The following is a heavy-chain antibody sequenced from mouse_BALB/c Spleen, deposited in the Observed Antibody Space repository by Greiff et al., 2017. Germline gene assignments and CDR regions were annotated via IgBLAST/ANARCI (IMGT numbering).Heavy chain of an antibody. CDR3: ARYDYDHYYAMDY. CDR2: INPYNGAT. V-gene: IGHV1-31*01. D-gene: IGHD2-4*01. J-gene: IGHJ4*01. CDR1: GYSFTGYY. Sequence: EVQLQQSGPELVKPGASVKISCKASGYSFTGYYMHWVKQSHVKSLEWIGRINPYNGATSYNQNFKDKASLTVDKSSSTAYMELHSLTSEDSAVYYCARYDYDHYYAMDYWGQGTSVTVSS.